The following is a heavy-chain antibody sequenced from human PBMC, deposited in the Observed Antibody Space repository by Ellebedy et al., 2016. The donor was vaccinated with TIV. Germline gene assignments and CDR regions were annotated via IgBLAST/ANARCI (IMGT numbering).Heavy chain of an antibody. Sequence: GESLKISXAASGFTFSSYAMSWVRQAPGKGLEWVSAISGSGGSTYYADSVKGRFTISRDNSKNTLYLQMNSLRAEDTAVYYCARGPDIVVVPARDDAFDIWGQGTMVTVSS. CDR1: GFTFSSYA. CDR3: ARGPDIVVVPARDDAFDI. J-gene: IGHJ3*02. D-gene: IGHD2-2*01. CDR2: ISGSGGST. V-gene: IGHV3-23*01.